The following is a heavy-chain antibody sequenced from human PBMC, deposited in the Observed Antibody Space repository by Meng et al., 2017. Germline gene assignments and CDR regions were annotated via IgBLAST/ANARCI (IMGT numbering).Heavy chain of an antibody. CDR3: HSGWYQAGDDY. D-gene: IGHD6-19*01. Sequence: QVQLGQSGAEVKKPGSSVTVSCQASGGTFSSYAISWVRHAPGQGLEWMGGIIPIFGTANYAQKFQGRVTITADKSTSTAYMELSSLRSEDTAVYYCHSGWYQAGDDYWGQGTLVTVSS. V-gene: IGHV1-69*06. CDR2: IIPIFGTA. J-gene: IGHJ4*02. CDR1: GGTFSSYA.